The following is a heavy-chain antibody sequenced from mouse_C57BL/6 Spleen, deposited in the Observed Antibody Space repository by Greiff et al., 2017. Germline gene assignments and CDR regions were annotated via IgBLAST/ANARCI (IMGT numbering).Heavy chain of an antibody. CDR2: IDPETGGT. CDR3: TRGEGYGNSCFDY. CDR1: GYTFTDYA. J-gene: IGHJ2*01. Sequence: QVQLQQSGAELVRPGASVTLSCKASGYTFTDYAMHWVKQTPVHGLEWIGAIDPETGGTAYNQKFKGKAILTADKSSSTAYMELRSLTSEDSAVYYCTRGEGYGNSCFDYWGQGTTLTVSS. V-gene: IGHV1-15*01. D-gene: IGHD2-10*02.